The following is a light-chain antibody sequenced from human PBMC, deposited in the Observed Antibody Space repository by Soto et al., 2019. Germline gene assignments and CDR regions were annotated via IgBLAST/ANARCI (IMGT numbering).Light chain of an antibody. V-gene: IGKV3-15*01. CDR2: DAS. CDR1: LSVSRN. CDR3: QQYNAWPRT. Sequence: EIVMPQSPVTLSLSPGASATLSCRASLSVSRNLAWYQQKPGQAPRLLIFDASTRATGIPARFSGSGSGTEFTLTITSLKSEDFAVYYCQQYNAWPRTFGRGTKVDIK. J-gene: IGKJ1*01.